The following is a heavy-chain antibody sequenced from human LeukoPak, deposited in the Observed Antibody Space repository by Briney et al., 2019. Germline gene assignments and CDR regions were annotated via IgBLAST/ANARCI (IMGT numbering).Heavy chain of an antibody. CDR3: ARAYSSSPKAAGYYMDV. V-gene: IGHV1-2*06. J-gene: IGHJ6*03. CDR2: INPNSGGT. D-gene: IGHD6-13*01. Sequence: ASVKVSCKASGYTFTGYYMRWVRQAPGQGLEWMGRINPNSGGTNYAQKFQGRVTMTRDTSISTAYMELSRLRSDDTAVYYCARAYSSSPKAAGYYMDVWGKGTTVTVPS. CDR1: GYTFTGYY.